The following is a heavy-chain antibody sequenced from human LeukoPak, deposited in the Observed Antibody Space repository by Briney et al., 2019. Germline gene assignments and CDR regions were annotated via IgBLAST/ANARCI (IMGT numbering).Heavy chain of an antibody. D-gene: IGHD6-19*01. V-gene: IGHV3-23*01. CDR3: ATKYSSGDYGMDV. CDR2: ISYSGGST. Sequence: GGSLRLSCAASGFTFSSYAMSWVRQAPGKGLEWVSAISYSGGSTYYADSVKGRFTISRDNAKNSLYLQMNSLRAEDTAVYYCATKYSSGDYGMDVWGQGTTVTVSS. J-gene: IGHJ6*02. CDR1: GFTFSSYA.